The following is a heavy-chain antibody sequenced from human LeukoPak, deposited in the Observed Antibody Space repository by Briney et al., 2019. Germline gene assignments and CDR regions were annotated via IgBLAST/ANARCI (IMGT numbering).Heavy chain of an antibody. J-gene: IGHJ6*02. V-gene: IGHV4-34*01. D-gene: IGHD3-3*01. Sequence: ASETLSLTCAVYGGSFSGYYWSWIRQPPGKGLEWIGEINHSGSTNYNPSLKSRVTISVDTSKNQFSLKLSSVTAADTAVYYCAGTYDFWSGYYSNYYYGMDVWGQGTTVTVSS. CDR2: INHSGST. CDR1: GGSFSGYY. CDR3: AGTYDFWSGYYSNYYYGMDV.